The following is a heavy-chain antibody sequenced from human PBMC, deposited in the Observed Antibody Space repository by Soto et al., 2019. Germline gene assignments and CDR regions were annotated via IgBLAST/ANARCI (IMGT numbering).Heavy chain of an antibody. D-gene: IGHD1-20*01. J-gene: IGHJ5*01. CDR1: RFTFSDFA. CDR3: AKDAVSYNGKWDWFDS. V-gene: IGHV3-23*01. Sequence: DVQLLESGGGLVQPGGSLTLSCAASRFTFSDFAMNWVRQAPGKGLEWVSSIGGGGTDTYYADSVKGRFTISRDNSKNTLYLQMASLRDEDTAVYYCAKDAVSYNGKWDWFDSWGQGTLVIVSS. CDR2: IGGGGTDT.